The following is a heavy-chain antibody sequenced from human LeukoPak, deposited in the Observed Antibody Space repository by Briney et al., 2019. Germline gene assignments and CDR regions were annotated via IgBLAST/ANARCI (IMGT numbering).Heavy chain of an antibody. CDR3: ARGATNDFWSGYGWFDP. Sequence: GGSLRLSCVASGFTFNYYTVHWVRQAPGKGLEWVALISYDGGNTYYAASVEGRFTISRDNSKNTLYLQMNSLRAEDTAMYYCARGATNDFWSGYGWFDPWGQGTLVTVSS. J-gene: IGHJ5*02. D-gene: IGHD3-3*01. CDR2: ISYDGGNT. V-gene: IGHV3-30-3*01. CDR1: GFTFNYYT.